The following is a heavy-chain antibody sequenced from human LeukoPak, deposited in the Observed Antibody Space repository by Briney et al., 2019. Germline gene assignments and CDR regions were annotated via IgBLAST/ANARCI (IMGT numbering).Heavy chain of an antibody. CDR1: GYTFTSYD. D-gene: IGHD3-3*01. CDR2: MNPNSGNT. CDR3: ARLEVGSFGVVTSYYYYGMDV. J-gene: IGHJ6*02. V-gene: IGHV1-8*01. Sequence: ASVKVSCKASGYTFTSYDINWVRQATGQGLEWMGWMNPNSGNTGYAQKFQGRVTMTRNTSISTAYMELSSLRSEDTAVYYCARLEVGSFGVVTSYYYYGMDVWGQGTTVTVSS.